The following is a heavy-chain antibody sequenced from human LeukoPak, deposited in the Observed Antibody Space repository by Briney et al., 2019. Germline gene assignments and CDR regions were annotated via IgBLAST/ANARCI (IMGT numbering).Heavy chain of an antibody. CDR1: GGSISSYY. V-gene: IGHV4-4*07. Sequence: SETLSLTCTVSGGSISSYYWSWIRQPAGKGLEWIGRIYTSGSTNYNPSLKSRVTMSVDTSKSQFSLKLSSVTAADTAVYYCARDRAYGSGKYYFDYWGQGTLVTVSS. CDR2: IYTSGST. D-gene: IGHD3-10*01. J-gene: IGHJ4*02. CDR3: ARDRAYGSGKYYFDY.